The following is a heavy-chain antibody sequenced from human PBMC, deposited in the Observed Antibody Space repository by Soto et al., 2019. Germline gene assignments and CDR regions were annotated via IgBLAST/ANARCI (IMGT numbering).Heavy chain of an antibody. D-gene: IGHD6-19*01. CDR3: SQEAPGGWHFFDN. Sequence: QVQLVESGGGVVQPGRSLRLSCAASGFTFRTYGMYWVRQAPGKGLEWVAFMSYDGRQKYYADSVKGRFTISRDNSKNTLDLQMNSLATEDTAVYFCSQEAPGGWHFFDNWGQGTLVTVSS. CDR2: MSYDGRQK. J-gene: IGHJ4*02. V-gene: IGHV3-30*18. CDR1: GFTFRTYG.